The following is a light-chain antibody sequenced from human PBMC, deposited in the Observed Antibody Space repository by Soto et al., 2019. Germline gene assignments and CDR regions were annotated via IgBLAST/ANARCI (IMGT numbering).Light chain of an antibody. CDR1: QTIFSW. J-gene: IGKJ2*03. CDR2: KAS. CDR3: HQYNSVPYS. Sequence: IQMTQSPSTLSASVGYIGSITCRSSQTIFSWLAWYQQKPGKAPKLLIYKASSLESGVPSRYSGSGSGTEFTLTISGLQPEDFETYYCHQYNSVPYSFGQGTKVDIK. V-gene: IGKV1-5*03.